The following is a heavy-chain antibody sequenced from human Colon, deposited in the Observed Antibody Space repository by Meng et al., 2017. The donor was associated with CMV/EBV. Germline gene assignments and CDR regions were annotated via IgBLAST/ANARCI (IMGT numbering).Heavy chain of an antibody. CDR3: AKDSARVVPAAIRGYFDY. Sequence: GGSLRLSCAASGFTFSSYAMSWVRQAPGKGLEWVSAISGSGGSTYYADSVKGRFTISRDNSKNTLYLQMNSLRAEDTAVYYCAKDSARVVPAAIRGYFDYWGQGTLVTVSS. CDR1: GFTFSSYA. D-gene: IGHD2-2*01. V-gene: IGHV3-23*01. CDR2: ISGSGGST. J-gene: IGHJ4*02.